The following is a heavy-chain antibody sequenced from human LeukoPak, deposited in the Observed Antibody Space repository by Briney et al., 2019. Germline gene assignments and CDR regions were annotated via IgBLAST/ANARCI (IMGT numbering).Heavy chain of an antibody. CDR3: AREVYANSYYFDY. CDR2: IWFDGSVK. Sequence: PGGSLRLSCAASGFTLNTHGMHWVRQASGKGLEWVAAIWFDGSVKHYSDAVKGRFTISRDNSLNTLHLQMNSLRAEDTAVYYCAREVYANSYYFDYWGQGTLVTVSS. V-gene: IGHV3-33*08. J-gene: IGHJ4*02. D-gene: IGHD2-8*01. CDR1: GFTLNTHG.